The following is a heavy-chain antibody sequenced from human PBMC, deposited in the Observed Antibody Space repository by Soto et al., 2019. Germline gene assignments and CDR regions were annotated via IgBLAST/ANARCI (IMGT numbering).Heavy chain of an antibody. CDR3: ASRPRNGYNR. CDR2: IIPIFNTP. D-gene: IGHD5-12*01. Sequence: QVQLVQSGAEPKKPGSSVKVSCKSSGGTFSNYAVSWVRQVPGQGLEWMGGIIPIFNTPNYAQKFQGRVTFTADESTGTAYMELSSLRSEDTAVYYCASRPRNGYNRWGQGTLVTVSS. J-gene: IGHJ4*02. V-gene: IGHV1-69*01. CDR1: GGTFSNYA.